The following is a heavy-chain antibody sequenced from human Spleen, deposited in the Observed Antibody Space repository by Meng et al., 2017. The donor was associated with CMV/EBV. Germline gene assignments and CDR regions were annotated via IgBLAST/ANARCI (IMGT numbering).Heavy chain of an antibody. CDR2: INPNTGGT. V-gene: IGHV1-2*02. CDR3: ATGLSSSWYYFDY. CDR1: GYSFTGYY. Sequence: ASVKVSCKTSGYSFTGYYIHWVRQAPGQGLESMGWINPNTGGTNYAQKFQGRVTMTRDTSLSTAYMELSSLGSEDRAIYYCATGLSSSWYYFDYWGQGTLVTVSS. D-gene: IGHD3-22*01. J-gene: IGHJ4*02.